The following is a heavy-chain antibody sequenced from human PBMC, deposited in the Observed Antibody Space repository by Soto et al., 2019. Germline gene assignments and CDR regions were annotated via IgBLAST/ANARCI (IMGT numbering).Heavy chain of an antibody. D-gene: IGHD5-12*01. Sequence: GGSLRLSCAASGFTFSSCAMSWVRQAPGKGLEWVSAISGSGGSTYYADSVKGRFTISRDNSKNTLYLQMNSLRAEDTAVYYCAKDSDSGYESFSSPFDYWGQGTLVTVSS. CDR3: AKDSDSGYESFSSPFDY. V-gene: IGHV3-23*01. CDR1: GFTFSSCA. J-gene: IGHJ4*02. CDR2: ISGSGGST.